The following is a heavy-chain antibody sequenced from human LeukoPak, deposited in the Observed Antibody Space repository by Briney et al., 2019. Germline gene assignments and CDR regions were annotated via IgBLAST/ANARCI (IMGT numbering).Heavy chain of an antibody. CDR1: GITLSNYG. J-gene: IGHJ4*02. D-gene: IGHD3-3*01. Sequence: GGSLRLSCAVSGITLSNYGMSWVRQAPGKGLEWVAGISDSGGSTNYADSVKGRFTISRDNPKNTLYLQMNSLRAEDTAVYFCAKRGAVIRVIIVGFHKEAYYFDSWGQGALVTVSS. V-gene: IGHV3-23*01. CDR3: AKRGAVIRVIIVGFHKEAYYFDS. CDR2: ISDSGGST.